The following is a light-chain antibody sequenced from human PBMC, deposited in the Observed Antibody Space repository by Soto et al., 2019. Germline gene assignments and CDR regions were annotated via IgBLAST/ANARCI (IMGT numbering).Light chain of an antibody. Sequence: QSALTQPASVSGSPGQSITISCTGTSSDVGAFNYVSWYLQYPGKASKLMIYEVGNRPSGVSNRFSGSKSGNTASLTISGLQAEDEADYYCCSYASGSIYVFGTGTKLTVL. CDR1: SSDVGAFNY. V-gene: IGLV2-14*01. CDR2: EVG. J-gene: IGLJ1*01. CDR3: CSYASGSIYV.